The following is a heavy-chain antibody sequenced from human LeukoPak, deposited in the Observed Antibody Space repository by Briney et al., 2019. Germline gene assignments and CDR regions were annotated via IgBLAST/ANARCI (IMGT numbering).Heavy chain of an antibody. V-gene: IGHV3-21*06. Sequence: PGGSLRLSCAASGFTFSTYNMNWVRHAPGKGLEWISSITSSSSYIYYADSVKGRFTISRDNAKNSLFLQMNNLSPDDTAVYFCARDPYSGNYGNYYYYYMDVWGKGTTVTISS. CDR1: GFTFSTYN. D-gene: IGHD1-26*01. CDR2: ITSSSSYI. CDR3: ARDPYSGNYGNYYYYYMDV. J-gene: IGHJ6*03.